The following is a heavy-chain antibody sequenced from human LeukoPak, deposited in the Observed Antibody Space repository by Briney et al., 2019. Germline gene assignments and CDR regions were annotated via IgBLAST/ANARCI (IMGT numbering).Heavy chain of an antibody. V-gene: IGHV4-34*01. CDR3: ARRRWYYCSSTSCLGSYFDY. D-gene: IGHD2-2*01. J-gene: IGHJ4*02. CDR2: INHSGST. CDR1: GGSFSGYY. Sequence: SETLSLTCAVYGGSFSGYYWSWIRQPPGKGLEWIGEINHSGSTNYNSSPKSRVTISVDTSKNQFSLKLSSVTAADTAVYYCARRRWYYCSSTSCLGSYFDYWGQGTLVTVSS.